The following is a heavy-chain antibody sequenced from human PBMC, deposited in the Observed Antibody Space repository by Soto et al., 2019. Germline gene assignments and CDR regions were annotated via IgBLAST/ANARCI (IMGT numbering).Heavy chain of an antibody. CDR1: GFTVGTNY. D-gene: IGHD4-4*01. Sequence: EARLVESGGGLVQPGESLRLSCEASGFTVGTNYISWVRQSPGKGLEWVSVIYAAGHTYYPDSVKGSFTISRDKSLNTVSLQMSSLRVDDTAVYYCARAIVTPGTYYIDVWGKGTTVTVSS. CDR3: ARAIVTPGTYYIDV. CDR2: IYAAGHT. V-gene: IGHV3-66*01. J-gene: IGHJ6*03.